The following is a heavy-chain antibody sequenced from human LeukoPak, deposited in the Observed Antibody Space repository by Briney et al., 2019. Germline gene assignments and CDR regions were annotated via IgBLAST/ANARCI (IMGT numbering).Heavy chain of an antibody. V-gene: IGHV3-73*01. CDR3: TRQAVEYSSSWYVPPYYFDY. CDR2: IRSKANSYAT. J-gene: IGHJ4*02. Sequence: PGGSLRLSCAASGFTFSGSAMHWVRQASGKGLEWVGRIRSKANSYATAYAASVKGRFTISRDDSKNTAYLQMNSLKTEDTAVYYCTRQAVEYSSSWYVPPYYFDYWGQGTLVTVSS. D-gene: IGHD6-13*01. CDR1: GFTFSGSA.